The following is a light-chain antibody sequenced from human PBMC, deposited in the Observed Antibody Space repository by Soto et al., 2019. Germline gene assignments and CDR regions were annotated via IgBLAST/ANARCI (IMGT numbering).Light chain of an antibody. CDR3: QQYNSYPYT. CDR1: QSISSW. J-gene: IGKJ2*01. Sequence: DIQMTQSPSTLSASVGDRVTITCRASQSISSWLAWYQQKPGKAPKLLTYKASSLESGVPSRFRGSGSGTEFTLTISSLQPDDFATYYCQQYNSYPYTFGQGTKVDIK. V-gene: IGKV1-5*03. CDR2: KAS.